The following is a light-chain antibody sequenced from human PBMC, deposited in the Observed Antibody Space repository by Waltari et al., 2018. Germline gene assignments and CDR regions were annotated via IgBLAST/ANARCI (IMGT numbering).Light chain of an antibody. V-gene: IGLV2-11*01. Sequence: QSALTQPRSVSGSPGQSVTISCTGTSSDVGGYNYVSWYQQHPGKAPKLMIYEVSERPSGVPDRFSGSKSGNTASLTISGLQAEDEADYYCCSYAGGYTYVFGIGTKVTVL. CDR1: SSDVGGYNY. CDR2: EVS. CDR3: CSYAGGYTYV. J-gene: IGLJ1*01.